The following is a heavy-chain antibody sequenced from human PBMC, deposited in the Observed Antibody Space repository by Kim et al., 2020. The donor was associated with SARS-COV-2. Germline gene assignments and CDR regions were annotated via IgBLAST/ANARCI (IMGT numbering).Heavy chain of an antibody. Sequence: GGSLRLSCAASGFTFSSYSMNWVRQAPGKGLEWVSSISSSSSYIYYADSVKGRFTISRDNAKNSLYLQMNSLRAEDTAVYYCARDGVDGANADYWGQGTLVTVSS. D-gene: IGHD4-17*01. CDR2: ISSSSSYI. J-gene: IGHJ4*02. CDR1: GFTFSSYS. CDR3: ARDGVDGANADY. V-gene: IGHV3-21*01.